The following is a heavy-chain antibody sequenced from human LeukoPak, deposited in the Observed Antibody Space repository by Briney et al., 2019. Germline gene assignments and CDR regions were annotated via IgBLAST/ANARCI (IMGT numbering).Heavy chain of an antibody. CDR1: GGSIIISSNY. D-gene: IGHD2-2*01. CDR3: ARHGRDTSNFYGRYNWFDP. CDR2: LYNSGIT. Sequence: SETLSLTCTVSGGSIIISSNYWGWIRQPPGKGLEWIGSLYNSGITYYSPSLKSRVTISVDTSKNQSSLKLSSVTAADTAVYYCARHGRDTSNFYGRYNWFDPWGQGTLVTVSS. V-gene: IGHV4-39*01. J-gene: IGHJ5*02.